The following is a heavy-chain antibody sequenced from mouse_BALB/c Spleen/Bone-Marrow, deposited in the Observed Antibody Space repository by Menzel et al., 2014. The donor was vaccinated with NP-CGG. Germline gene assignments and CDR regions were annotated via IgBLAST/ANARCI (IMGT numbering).Heavy chain of an antibody. Sequence: EVKVVESGGGLVQPGGSRKLSCAASGFTFSSFGMHWVRQAPEKGLEWVAYISSGSSTIYYADTVEGRFTISRDNPKNTLCLQMTSLRSEDTAMYYCAGCREAYGNIRRGYAMDYWGQGTSVTVSS. J-gene: IGHJ4*01. CDR2: ISSGSSTI. D-gene: IGHD2-1*01. CDR3: AGCREAYGNIRRGYAMDY. CDR1: GFTFSSFG. V-gene: IGHV5-17*02.